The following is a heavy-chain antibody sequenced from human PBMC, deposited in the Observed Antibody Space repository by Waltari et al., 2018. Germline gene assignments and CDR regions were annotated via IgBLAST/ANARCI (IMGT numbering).Heavy chain of an antibody. CDR1: GGTFSSYA. CDR3: ARGGDRDFWSGYYTGDYYYGMDV. V-gene: IGHV1-69*13. D-gene: IGHD3-3*01. CDR2: IIPIFGTA. J-gene: IGHJ6*02. Sequence: QVQLVQSGAEVKKPGSSVKVSCKASGGTFSSYAISWVRQAPGQGLEWLGGIIPIFGTANYAQKFQGRVTITADESTSTAYMELSSLRSEDTAVYYCARGGDRDFWSGYYTGDYYYGMDVWGQGTTVTVSS.